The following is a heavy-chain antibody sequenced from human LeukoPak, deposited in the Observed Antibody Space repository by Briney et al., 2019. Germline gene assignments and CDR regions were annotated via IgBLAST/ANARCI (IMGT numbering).Heavy chain of an antibody. CDR3: ARGSIFGSP. CDR1: GGSFCGYY. Sequence: PSETLSLTCAVYGGSFCGYYWSWIRQPPGKGLEWIGEINHSGSTNYNPSLKSRVTISVDTSKNQFSLKLSSVTAADTAVYYCARGSIFGSPWGQGTLVTVSS. CDR2: INHSGST. J-gene: IGHJ5*02. D-gene: IGHD3-3*01. V-gene: IGHV4-34*01.